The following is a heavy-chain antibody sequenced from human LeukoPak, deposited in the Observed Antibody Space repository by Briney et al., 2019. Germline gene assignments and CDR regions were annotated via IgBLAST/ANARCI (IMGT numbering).Heavy chain of an antibody. J-gene: IGHJ6*03. CDR2: IYTSGST. V-gene: IGHV4-61*02. D-gene: IGHD6-13*01. Sequence: PSQTLSLTCTVSGGSISSGSYYWSWIRQPAGKGLEWIGRIYTSGSTNYNPSLKSRVTISVDTSKNQFSLKLSSVTAADTAVYYCARSRQQLVFNYYYYYMDVWGKGTTVTVSS. CDR3: ARSRQQLVFNYYYYYMDV. CDR1: GGSISSGSYY.